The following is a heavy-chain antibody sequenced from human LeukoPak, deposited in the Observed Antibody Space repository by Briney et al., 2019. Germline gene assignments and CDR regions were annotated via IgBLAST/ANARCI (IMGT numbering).Heavy chain of an antibody. J-gene: IGHJ4*02. CDR3: ARGTSTFGNSRIFFY. CDR1: GGSFSGYY. Sequence: SETLSLTCAVYGGSFSGYYWSWIRQPPGKGLEWIAEINHSGSTNYNPSLKSRVTISVDTSKNQFSLKLSSVTAADTAVYYCARGTSTFGNSRIFFYWGQGTLVTVSS. V-gene: IGHV4-34*01. D-gene: IGHD3-10*02. CDR2: INHSGST.